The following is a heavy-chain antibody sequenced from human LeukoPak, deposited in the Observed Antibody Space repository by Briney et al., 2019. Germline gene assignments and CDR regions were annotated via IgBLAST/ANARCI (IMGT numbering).Heavy chain of an antibody. J-gene: IGHJ4*02. CDR3: ARSGGRGINDY. Sequence: GRSLRLSCAASGFTFSNYPMHWVRQAPGKGLEWVAVISYDGSNKYYADSVKGRFTISRDNSKNTLYLQMNSLRAEDTAVYYCARSGGRGINDYWGQGTMVTVSS. D-gene: IGHD3-16*01. V-gene: IGHV3-30-3*01. CDR1: GFTFSNYP. CDR2: ISYDGSNK.